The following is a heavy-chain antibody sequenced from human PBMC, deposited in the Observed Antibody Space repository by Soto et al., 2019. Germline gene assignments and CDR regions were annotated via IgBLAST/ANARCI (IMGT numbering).Heavy chain of an antibody. CDR1: GFTFSSYG. J-gene: IGHJ4*02. V-gene: IGHV3-33*01. CDR2: IWYDGSNK. CDR3: ARDKLLGSTVGYYFDY. D-gene: IGHD2-15*01. Sequence: QVQLVESGGGVVQPGRSLRLSCAASGFTFSSYGMHWVRQAPGKGPEWVAVIWYDGSNKYYADSVKGRFTISRDNSKNTLYLQMNSLRAEDTAVYYCARDKLLGSTVGYYFDYWGQGTLVTVSS.